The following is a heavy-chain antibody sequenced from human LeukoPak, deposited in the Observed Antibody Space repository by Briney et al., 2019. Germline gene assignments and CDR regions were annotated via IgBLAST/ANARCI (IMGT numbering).Heavy chain of an antibody. CDR3: ARGNTAMVSIDY. V-gene: IGHV3-74*01. D-gene: IGHD5-18*01. Sequence: GGSLRLSCAVSGFTFRTYWMHWVRQVPGEGLVWVSRINEDGSITNYADSVKGRFTISRDNAKNSLYLQMNSLRAEDTAVYYCARGNTAMVSIDYWGQGTLVTVSS. J-gene: IGHJ4*02. CDR1: GFTFRTYW. CDR2: INEDGSIT.